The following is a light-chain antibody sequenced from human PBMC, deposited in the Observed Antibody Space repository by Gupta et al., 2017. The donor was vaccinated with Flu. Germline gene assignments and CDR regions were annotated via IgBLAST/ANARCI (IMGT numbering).Light chain of an antibody. CDR1: SSDVGRSDS. CDR2: DVS. Sequence: QSALTQPASVSGSPGQSITIPCTATSSDVGRSDSVSWYQQHPDKAPKLIIYDVSNRPSGVSSRFSGSKSGNTASLTISGLEAEDETDYYCSSYTSTNTFYVFGPGTKVTVL. V-gene: IGLV2-14*01. J-gene: IGLJ1*01. CDR3: SSYTSTNTFYV.